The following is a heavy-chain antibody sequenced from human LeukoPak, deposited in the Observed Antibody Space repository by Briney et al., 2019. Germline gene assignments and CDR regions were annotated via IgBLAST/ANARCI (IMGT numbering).Heavy chain of an antibody. Sequence: PGRSLRLSCAASGFTFDDYAMHWVRQAPGKGLEWVSGISWNSGSTSYADSVKGRFTISRDNAKNTLYLQMNSLRAEDTAVYYCARVGYYDSSGPWHWFDPWGQGTLVTVSS. J-gene: IGHJ5*02. CDR2: ISWNSGST. V-gene: IGHV3-9*01. CDR3: ARVGYYDSSGPWHWFDP. D-gene: IGHD3-22*01. CDR1: GFTFDDYA.